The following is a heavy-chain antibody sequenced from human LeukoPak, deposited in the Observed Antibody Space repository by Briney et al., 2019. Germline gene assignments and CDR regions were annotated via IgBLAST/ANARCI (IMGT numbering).Heavy chain of an antibody. Sequence: SETLSLTCAVYGGSFSGYYWSWIRQPPGKGLEWIGEINHSGSTNYNPSLKSRVTISVDTSKNQFSLKLSSVTAADTAVYYCAGLTISGWFDPWGQGTLVTVSS. CDR3: AGLTISGWFDP. CDR1: GGSFSGYY. V-gene: IGHV4-34*01. D-gene: IGHD3-3*01. CDR2: INHSGST. J-gene: IGHJ5*02.